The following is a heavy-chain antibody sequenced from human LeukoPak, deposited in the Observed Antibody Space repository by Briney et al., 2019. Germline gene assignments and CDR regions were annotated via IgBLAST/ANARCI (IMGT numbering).Heavy chain of an antibody. Sequence: GRSLRLSCAASGFTFSSYGMHWVRQAPGKGLEWVAVIWYDGSNEYYGNSVKGRFTISRDNSKNTLYLQMNSLRVEDTAVYYCAREPPNYYDSSGPPASRGMDVWGQGTTVTVSS. CDR1: GFTFSSYG. D-gene: IGHD3-22*01. CDR3: AREPPNYYDSSGPPASRGMDV. V-gene: IGHV3-33*01. CDR2: IWYDGSNE. J-gene: IGHJ6*02.